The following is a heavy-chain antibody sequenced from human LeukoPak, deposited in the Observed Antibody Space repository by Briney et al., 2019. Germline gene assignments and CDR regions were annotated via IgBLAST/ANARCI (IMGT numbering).Heavy chain of an antibody. CDR1: GFTFSSYG. Sequence: GGSLRLSCAASGFTFSSYGMHWVRQAPGKGLEWVAVISYDGSNKYYADSVKGRFTISRDNSKNTLYLQMNSLRAEDTAVYYCAKARLRMRALVDWGQGTLVTVSS. V-gene: IGHV3-30*18. D-gene: IGHD2-15*01. CDR2: ISYDGSNK. J-gene: IGHJ4*02. CDR3: AKARLRMRALVD.